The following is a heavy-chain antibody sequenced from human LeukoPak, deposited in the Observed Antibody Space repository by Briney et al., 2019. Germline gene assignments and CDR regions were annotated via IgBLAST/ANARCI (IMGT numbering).Heavy chain of an antibody. CDR3: AISRGGFGDYGSWFDP. D-gene: IGHD4-17*01. J-gene: IGHJ5*02. CDR2: MHDSGTA. CDR1: GGSFSGYF. Sequence: SETLSLTCAVYGGSFSGYFWHWIRQPPGKGLEWIGYMHDSGTASYNPSLKSRVSISLDTPKNQFSLKLSSVTAADTAVYFCAISRGGFGDYGSWFDPWGQGILVTVSS. V-gene: IGHV4-59*01.